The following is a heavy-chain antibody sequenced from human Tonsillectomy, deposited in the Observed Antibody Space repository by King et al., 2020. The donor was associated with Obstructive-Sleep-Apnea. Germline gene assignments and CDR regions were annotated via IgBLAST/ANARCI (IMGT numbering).Heavy chain of an antibody. CDR3: TRGGGAEWLRLMAVGGGMDV. CDR1: GFTFGDYA. V-gene: IGHV3-49*03. CDR2: IRSKAYGGTT. D-gene: IGHD5-12*01. J-gene: IGHJ6*02. Sequence: VQLVESGGGLVQPGRSLRLSCTASGFTFGDYAMSWFRQAPGKGLEWVGFIRSKAYGGTTEYAASVKGRFTISRDDSKSIAYLQMNSLKTEETAVYYCTRGGGAEWLRLMAVGGGMDVWGQGTTVTVSS.